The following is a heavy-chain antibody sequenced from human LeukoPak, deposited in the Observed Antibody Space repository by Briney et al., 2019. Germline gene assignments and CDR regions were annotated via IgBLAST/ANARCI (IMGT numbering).Heavy chain of an antibody. Sequence: RGSLRLSCAASGFSLTSYWMHWVRQAPGKGLVWVSRINSDGRTTSYADPVKGRFTISRDNAKNTVYLQMNSLRVEDTAVYYCASGYCSGGNCYSGWGQGTLVTVSS. J-gene: IGHJ4*02. CDR2: INSDGRTT. V-gene: IGHV3-74*01. D-gene: IGHD2-15*01. CDR3: ASGYCSGGNCYSG. CDR1: GFSLTSYW.